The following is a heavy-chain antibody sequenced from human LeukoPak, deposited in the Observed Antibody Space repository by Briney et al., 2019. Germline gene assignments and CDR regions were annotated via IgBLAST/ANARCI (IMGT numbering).Heavy chain of an antibody. CDR3: ARVRGPTVNTMYYDL. CDR2: ISPRSETR. Sequence: GSLNLSCFASGFPFLSHGIVWVRPAPGKGLEWLSYISPRSETRNYADSVKDRFTISRDDGENSVSLHMNSLRLEDTAVYYCARVRGPTVNTMYYDLWGQGTLVTVSS. D-gene: IGHD4-11*01. V-gene: IGHV3-48*01. J-gene: IGHJ4*02. CDR1: GFPFLSHG.